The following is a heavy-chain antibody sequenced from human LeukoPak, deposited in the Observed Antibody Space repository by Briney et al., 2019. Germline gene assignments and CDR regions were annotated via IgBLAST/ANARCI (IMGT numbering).Heavy chain of an antibody. CDR2: ISYDGSNK. V-gene: IGHV3-30*03. CDR1: GFTFSSYG. CDR3: ARASNGDLDY. Sequence: PGRSLRLSCAASGFTFSSYGMHWVRQAPGKGLEWVAVISYDGSNKYYADSVKGRFTISRDNSKNTLYLQMNSLRAEDTAVYYCARASNGDLDYWGQGTLVTVSS. J-gene: IGHJ4*02. D-gene: IGHD4-17*01.